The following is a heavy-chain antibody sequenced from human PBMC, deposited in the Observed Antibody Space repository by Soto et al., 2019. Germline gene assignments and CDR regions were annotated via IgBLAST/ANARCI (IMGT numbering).Heavy chain of an antibody. V-gene: IGHV2-5*02. CDR2: IYWDDDK. J-gene: IGHJ4*02. Sequence: QITLKESGPTLVKPTQTLTLTCTFSGFSLSTSGVGVGWIRQRPGKALEWLALIYWDDDKRYSPSLKSRLTITKATSKNQVVLTMTNMDPVDTATYYCAHSLIPNWGSRGAFDYWGQGTLDTVSS. CDR3: AHSLIPNWGSRGAFDY. CDR1: GFSLSTSGVG. D-gene: IGHD7-27*01.